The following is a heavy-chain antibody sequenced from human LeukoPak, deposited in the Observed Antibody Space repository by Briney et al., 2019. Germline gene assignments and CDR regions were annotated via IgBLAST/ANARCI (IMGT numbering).Heavy chain of an antibody. CDR2: ITPNSVGT. J-gene: IGHJ5*02. D-gene: IGHD2-2*01. CDR3: AREDIVVVPAATEYNWFDP. Sequence: SVKVSCKASGYTFTGYYMPWVRQAPGQGLEWMGWITPNSVGTNYAKKFQGRATMTRDTSISTGYMELSRLRSDDTAVYYCAREDIVVVPAATEYNWFDPWGQGTLVTVSS. V-gene: IGHV1-2*02. CDR1: GYTFTGYY.